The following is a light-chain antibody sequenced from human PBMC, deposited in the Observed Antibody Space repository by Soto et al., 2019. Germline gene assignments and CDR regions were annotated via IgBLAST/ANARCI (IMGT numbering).Light chain of an antibody. V-gene: IGKV3-20*01. CDR1: QSVSSSH. J-gene: IGKJ2*01. CDR2: DVS. Sequence: EIVLTQSPGTLSLSPGERAALSCRASQSVSSSHLAWYQQKPDKAPRLLIYDVSFRATGIPDRFSGSGSGTDFTLTIRGLEPEDLAVYYCQQYHSSPFTFGQGTKLEIK. CDR3: QQYHSSPFT.